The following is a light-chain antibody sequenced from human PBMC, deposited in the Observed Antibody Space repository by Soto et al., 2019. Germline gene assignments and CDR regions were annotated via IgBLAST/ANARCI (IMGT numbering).Light chain of an antibody. CDR3: CSYAGSYTFDV. V-gene: IGLV2-11*01. CDR1: SSDVGGYNY. J-gene: IGLJ1*01. CDR2: DVT. Sequence: QSVLTQPRSVSGSPGQSVIISCTGTSSDVGGYNYVSWYQQHPGKAPKLMIYDVTKRPSGVPDRFSGSKSGNTASLTISGLQAEDEADYYCCSYAGSYTFDVFGTGTKLTVL.